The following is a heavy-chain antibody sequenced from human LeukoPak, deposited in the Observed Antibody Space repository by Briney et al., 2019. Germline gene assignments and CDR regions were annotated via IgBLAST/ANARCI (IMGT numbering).Heavy chain of an antibody. Sequence: GGSLRLSCAASGFTFSSYAMSWVRQAPGKGPEGVSAISGSGGSTYYADSVQGRFPISRDNSKNQLYLQMNRLRAEDTAVYYCASRPYYYDSSGYYGREDYWGQGTLVTVSS. D-gene: IGHD3-22*01. J-gene: IGHJ4*02. CDR3: ASRPYYYDSSGYYGREDY. CDR2: ISGSGGST. CDR1: GFTFSSYA. V-gene: IGHV3-23*01.